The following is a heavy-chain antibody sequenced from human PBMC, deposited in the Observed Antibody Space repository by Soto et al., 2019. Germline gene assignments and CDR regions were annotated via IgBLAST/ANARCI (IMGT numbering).Heavy chain of an antibody. V-gene: IGHV3-23*01. Sequence: EVQLLDSGGGLGQSGGSLRLSCAASGFSFYTYAMTWVRQAPGKGLEWVSSISASGTQTYYADSVKGRFTMSRDNSRNTVYLQMNSLRVEDTAVYYCAKGCGSGYFAYHYIDVWGKGTTVTVSS. CDR1: GFSFYTYA. CDR3: AKGCGSGYFAYHYIDV. D-gene: IGHD3-3*01. CDR2: ISASGTQT. J-gene: IGHJ6*03.